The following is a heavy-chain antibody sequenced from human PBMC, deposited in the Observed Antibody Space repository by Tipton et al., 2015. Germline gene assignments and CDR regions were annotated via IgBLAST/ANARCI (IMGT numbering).Heavy chain of an antibody. J-gene: IGHJ4*02. CDR2: IYYSGST. V-gene: IGHV4-39*01. Sequence: TLSLTCTVSGDFVGSNTYYWGWIRQSPGKGLEWIGNIYYSGSTYYNPSLKSRVTISLDTSKNQFSLKLSSVTAADTAVYYCVRRDKWGEYFDHWGQGTLVTVSS. CDR1: GDFVGSNTYY. CDR3: VRRDKWGEYFDH. D-gene: IGHD3-16*01.